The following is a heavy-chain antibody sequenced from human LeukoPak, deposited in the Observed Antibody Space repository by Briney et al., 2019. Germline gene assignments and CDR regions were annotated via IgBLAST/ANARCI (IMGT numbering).Heavy chain of an antibody. Sequence: PSETLSLTCTVSGYSISSGYYWGWIRQPPGKGLERIGSIYHSGSTYYNPSLKSRVTILVDTSKNQFSLKLSSVTAADTAVYHCARARREMVDYWGQGTLVTVSS. V-gene: IGHV4-38-2*02. CDR2: IYHSGST. D-gene: IGHD5-24*01. CDR1: GYSISSGYY. CDR3: ARARREMVDY. J-gene: IGHJ4*02.